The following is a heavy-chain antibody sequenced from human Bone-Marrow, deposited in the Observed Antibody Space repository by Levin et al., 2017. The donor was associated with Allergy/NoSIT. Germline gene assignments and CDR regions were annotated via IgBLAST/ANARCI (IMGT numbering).Heavy chain of an antibody. CDR2: IYTGGGNT. CDR3: TVRSCGSWAASHY. J-gene: IGHJ4*01. V-gene: IGHV3-53*01. Sequence: GGSLRLSCVASGFTVSDYYMSWVRQAPGKGLEWVSVIYTGGGNTYYADSVKGRFTISRDSSKNTLFLQMNSLRAEDTAVYYCTVRSCGSWAASHYWGQGTLVTVSS. D-gene: IGHD2-15*01. CDR1: GFTVSDYY.